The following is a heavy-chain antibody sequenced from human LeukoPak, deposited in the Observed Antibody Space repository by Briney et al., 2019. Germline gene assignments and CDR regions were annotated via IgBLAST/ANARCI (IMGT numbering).Heavy chain of an antibody. D-gene: IGHD3-10*01. CDR2: IYYSGST. J-gene: IGHJ5*02. CDR1: GGSISSSSYY. CDR3: ARGLLFGGSQANWFDP. Sequence: PSETLSLTCTVSGGSISSSSYYWGWIRQPPGKGLEWIGSIYYSGSTYYNPSLKSRVTISVDTSKNQFSLKLSSVTAADTAVYYRARGLLFGGSQANWFDPWGQGTLVTVSS. V-gene: IGHV4-39*07.